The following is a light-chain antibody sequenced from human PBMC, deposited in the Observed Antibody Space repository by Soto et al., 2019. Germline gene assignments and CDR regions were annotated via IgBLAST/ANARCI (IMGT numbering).Light chain of an antibody. V-gene: IGKV1-39*01. J-gene: IGKJ2*01. Sequence: DIQMTQSPSSLSASVGDRVTITCRTSQSISSHLNWYQQKPGKAPKLLIYAASILQRGVPSRFSGSGSGTDFTLTISSLKPEDSATYYCQQSYKTYTFGQGTKLEIK. CDR3: QQSYKTYT. CDR1: QSISSH. CDR2: AAS.